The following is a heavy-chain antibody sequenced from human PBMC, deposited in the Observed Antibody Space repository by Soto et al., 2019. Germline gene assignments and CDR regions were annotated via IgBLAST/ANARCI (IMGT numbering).Heavy chain of an antibody. CDR3: AKAQSAYYGSGSYISNFDY. CDR1: GFTFSSYA. Sequence: GGSLRLSCAASGFTFSSYAMSWVRQAPGKGLEWVSAISGSGGSTYYADSVKGRFTISRDNSKNTLYLQMNSLRAEDTAVYYCAKAQSAYYGSGSYISNFDYWGQGTLVTVSS. J-gene: IGHJ4*02. CDR2: ISGSGGST. V-gene: IGHV3-23*01. D-gene: IGHD3-10*01.